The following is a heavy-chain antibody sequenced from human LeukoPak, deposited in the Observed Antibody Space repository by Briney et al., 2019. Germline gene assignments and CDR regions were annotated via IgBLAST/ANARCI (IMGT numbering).Heavy chain of an antibody. V-gene: IGHV1-2*02. J-gene: IGHJ4*02. CDR2: INPNSGGT. Sequence: ASVKVSCKASGYTFTGYYMHWVRQAPGQGLEWMGWINPNSGGTNYAQTFQGRVTMTRDTSISTAYMELSRLRSDDTAVYYCARDIPSFYSSSPLKYWGQGTLVTVSS. CDR3: ARDIPSFYSSSPLKY. D-gene: IGHD6-6*01. CDR1: GYTFTGYY.